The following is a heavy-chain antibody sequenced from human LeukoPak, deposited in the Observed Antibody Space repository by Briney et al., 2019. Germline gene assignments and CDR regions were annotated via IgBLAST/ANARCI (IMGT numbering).Heavy chain of an antibody. J-gene: IGHJ5*02. D-gene: IGHD6-19*01. CDR3: ARGYSSGWYVNWFDP. CDR1: GGSISSYY. V-gene: IGHV4-59*01. CDR2: IYYSGST. Sequence: SETLSLTCTVSGGSISSYYWSWIRQPPGKGLEWIGYIYYSGSTNYNPSLKSRVTISVDTSKHQFSLKLSSVTAADTAVYYCARGYSSGWYVNWFDPWGQGTLVTVSS.